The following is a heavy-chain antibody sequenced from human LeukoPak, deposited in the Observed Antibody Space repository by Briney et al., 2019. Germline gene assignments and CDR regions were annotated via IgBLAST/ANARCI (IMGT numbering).Heavy chain of an antibody. J-gene: IGHJ4*02. CDR3: AREGSWYTLDY. V-gene: IGHV4-59*01. Sequence: PSETLSLTCTVSGGSISSYYWSWIRQPPGKGLEWIGYIYYSGSTNYNPSLKSRVTMSVDTSKNQFSLKLSSVTAADTAVYYCAREGSWYTLDYWGQGTLVTVSS. D-gene: IGHD2-15*01. CDR1: GGSISSYY. CDR2: IYYSGST.